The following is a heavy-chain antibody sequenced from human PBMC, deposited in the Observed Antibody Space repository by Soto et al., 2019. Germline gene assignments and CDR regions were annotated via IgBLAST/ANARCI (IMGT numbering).Heavy chain of an antibody. D-gene: IGHD3-3*02. J-gene: IGHJ4*02. CDR1: GGSISSYY. CDR2: IYYSGST. V-gene: IGHV4-59*01. Sequence: PSETLSLTCTVSGGSISSYYWSWIRQPPGKGLEWIGYIYYSGSTNYNPSLKSRVTISVDTSKNQFSLKLSSVTAAGTAVYYCASTSTYFDYWGQGTLVTVSS. CDR3: ASTSTYFDY.